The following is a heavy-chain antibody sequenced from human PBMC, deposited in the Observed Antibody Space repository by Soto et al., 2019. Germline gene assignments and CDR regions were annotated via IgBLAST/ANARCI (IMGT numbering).Heavy chain of an antibody. CDR1: GGTFSSYA. D-gene: IGHD1-20*01. J-gene: IGHJ4*02. CDR3: ARDMTRSSWYHITGTTSDY. Sequence: SSVKVSCKASGGTFSSYAISWVRQAPGQGLEGMGGIIPIFGTANYAQKFQGRVTITADESTSTAYMEQSSLRSEDTAVYYCARDMTRSSWYHITGTTSDYWGQGTLVTVSS. V-gene: IGHV1-69*13. CDR2: IIPIFGTA.